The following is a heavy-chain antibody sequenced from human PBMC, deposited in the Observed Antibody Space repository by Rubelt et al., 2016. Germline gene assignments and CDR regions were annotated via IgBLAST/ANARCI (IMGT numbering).Heavy chain of an antibody. CDR3: ARMVNDFWSGYHNWFDP. Sequence: QVQLVQSGAEVKKPGASVKVSCKASGYTFTSYDINWVRQATGQGLEWMGWMNPNSGNTGYAQKFQGRVTMTRNTSISTAYMGVSSLRSEDTAVYYCARMVNDFWSGYHNWFDPWGQGTLVTVSS. CDR1: GYTFTSYD. D-gene: IGHD3-3*01. CDR2: MNPNSGNT. J-gene: IGHJ5*02. V-gene: IGHV1-8*01.